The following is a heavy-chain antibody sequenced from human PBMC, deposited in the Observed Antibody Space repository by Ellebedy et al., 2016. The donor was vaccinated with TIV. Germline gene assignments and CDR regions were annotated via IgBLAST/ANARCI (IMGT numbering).Heavy chain of an antibody. CDR2: ISSSGSTI. D-gene: IGHD4-23*01. Sequence: GESLKISXAASGFTFSDYYMSWIRQAPGKGLEWVSYISSSGSTIYYADSVKGRFTISRDNAKNSLYLQMNSLRAEDTAVYYCARDLKDGGKKTLIDYWGQGTLVTVSS. V-gene: IGHV3-11*01. J-gene: IGHJ4*02. CDR3: ARDLKDGGKKTLIDY. CDR1: GFTFSDYY.